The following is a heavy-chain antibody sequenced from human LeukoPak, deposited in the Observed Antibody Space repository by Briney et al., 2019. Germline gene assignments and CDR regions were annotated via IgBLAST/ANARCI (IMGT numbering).Heavy chain of an antibody. D-gene: IGHD3-9*01. J-gene: IGHJ4*02. CDR1: GGSFSGYY. CDR2: INHSGST. V-gene: IGHV4-34*01. CDR3: ARGVTYYDILTGYSPKYYFDY. Sequence: SETLSLTCAVYGGSFSGYYWSWIRQPPGKGLEWIGEINHSGSTNYNPSLKSRVTISVDTSKNQFSLKLSSVTAADTAVYYCARGVTYYDILTGYSPKYYFDYWGQGTLVTVSS.